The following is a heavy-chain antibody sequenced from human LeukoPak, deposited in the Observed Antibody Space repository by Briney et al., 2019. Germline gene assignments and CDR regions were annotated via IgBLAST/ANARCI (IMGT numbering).Heavy chain of an antibody. CDR2: MNPNSGNT. V-gene: IGHV1-8*01. CDR3: ARRRQWLEHPNWFDP. J-gene: IGHJ5*02. D-gene: IGHD6-19*01. Sequence: ASVKVSCKASGYTFTSYDINRVRQATGQGLEWMGWMNPNSGNTGYAQKFQGRVTMTRNTSISTAYMELSSLRSEDTAVYYCARRRQWLEHPNWFDPWGQGTLVTVSS. CDR1: GYTFTSYD.